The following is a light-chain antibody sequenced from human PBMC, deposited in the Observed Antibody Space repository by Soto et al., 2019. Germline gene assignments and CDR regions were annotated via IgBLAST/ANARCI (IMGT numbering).Light chain of an antibody. CDR3: QQYNNWPWT. CDR2: GAS. V-gene: IGKV3-15*01. Sequence: EIVLTQSPGTLSLSPGERATLSCRASQSVSDNYLAWYQQKPGQAPRLLIHGASTRATGFPARFSGSGSGTDFTLTISSLQSEDFAVYYCQQYNNWPWTFGQGTRWIS. J-gene: IGKJ1*01. CDR1: QSVSDNY.